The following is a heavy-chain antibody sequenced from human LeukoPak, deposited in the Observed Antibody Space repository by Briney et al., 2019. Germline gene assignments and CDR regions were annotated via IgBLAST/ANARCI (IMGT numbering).Heavy chain of an antibody. CDR1: GDSITTSY. CDR3: ANAREPPYRGIYYYFES. Sequence: SDTLSLTCTVSGDSITTSYWSWIQQPPGKGLEWIGYIYYSGNTNYNPSLRSRVTISVDTSKNQFSLHLTSVTAADTAVYYCANAREPPYRGIYYYFESWGQGTLVTVSS. J-gene: IGHJ4*02. CDR2: IYYSGNT. D-gene: IGHD1-26*01. V-gene: IGHV4-59*07.